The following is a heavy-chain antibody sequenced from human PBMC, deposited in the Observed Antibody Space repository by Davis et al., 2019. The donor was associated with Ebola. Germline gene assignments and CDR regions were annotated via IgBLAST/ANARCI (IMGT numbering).Heavy chain of an antibody. V-gene: IGHV3-73*01. J-gene: IGHJ4*02. D-gene: IGHD5-24*01. Sequence: GESLKIFCAASGFTFSGSAMHWVRQASGKGLEWVGRIRSKANSYATAYAASVKGRFTISRDDSKNTAYLQMNSLKTEDTAVYYCTSSRDGYNYRDYWGQGTLVTVSS. CDR2: IRSKANSYAT. CDR3: TSSRDGYNYRDY. CDR1: GFTFSGSA.